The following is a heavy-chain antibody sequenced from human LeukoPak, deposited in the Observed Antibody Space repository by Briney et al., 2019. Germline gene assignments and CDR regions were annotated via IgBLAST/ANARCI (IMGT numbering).Heavy chain of an antibody. J-gene: IGHJ4*02. V-gene: IGHV4-4*07. D-gene: IGHD6-19*01. CDR1: GGSISSYY. CDR3: AGRIAVAGGAFDY. CDR2: IYTSGST. Sequence: PSETLSLTCTVSGGSISSYYWSWLRQPAGKGLEWIGRIYTSGSTNYNPSLTSRVTMSVDTSKNQFSLKLSSVTAADTAVYYWAGRIAVAGGAFDYWGQATQVTVSS.